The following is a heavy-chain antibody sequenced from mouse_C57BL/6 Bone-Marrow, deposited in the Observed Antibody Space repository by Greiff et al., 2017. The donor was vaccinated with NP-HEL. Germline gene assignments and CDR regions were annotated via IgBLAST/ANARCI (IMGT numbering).Heavy chain of an antibody. J-gene: IGHJ2*01. CDR3: NKRSYFDY. CDR1: GFTFSNYW. V-gene: IGHV6-3*01. Sequence: EVKLMESGGGLVQPGGSMKLSCVASGFTFSNYWMNWVRQSPEKGLEWVAQIRLKSDNYATHYAESVKGRFTISRDDSKSSVYLQMNNLRAEDTGIYYCNKRSYFDYWGQGTTLTVSS. CDR2: IRLKSDNYAT.